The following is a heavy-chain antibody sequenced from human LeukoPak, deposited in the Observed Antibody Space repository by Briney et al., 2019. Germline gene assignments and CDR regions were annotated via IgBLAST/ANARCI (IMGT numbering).Heavy chain of an antibody. Sequence: GGSLRLSCAASGFTFSSYGMHWVRQAPGKGLEWVAFIRYDGSNKYYADSVKGRFTISRDNSKNTLYLQMNSLRAEDTAVYYCAKDGYHYGSGKNWFDPWGQGTLVTVSS. D-gene: IGHD3-10*01. CDR3: AKDGYHYGSGKNWFDP. CDR1: GFTFSSYG. V-gene: IGHV3-30*02. J-gene: IGHJ5*02. CDR2: IRYDGSNK.